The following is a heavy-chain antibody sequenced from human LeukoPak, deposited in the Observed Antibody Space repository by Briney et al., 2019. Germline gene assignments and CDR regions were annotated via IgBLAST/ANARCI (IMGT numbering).Heavy chain of an antibody. D-gene: IGHD3-22*01. CDR2: IIPIFGTA. J-gene: IGHJ4*02. Sequence: GASVKVSCKASGGTFSSYAISWVRQAPGQGLEWMGGIIPIFGTANYAQKFQGRVTITADESTSTAYMELSSLRSEDTAVYYCARVSPSGYYPDYYFDYWGQGTLVTVSS. CDR1: GGTFSSYA. CDR3: ARVSPSGYYPDYYFDY. V-gene: IGHV1-69*13.